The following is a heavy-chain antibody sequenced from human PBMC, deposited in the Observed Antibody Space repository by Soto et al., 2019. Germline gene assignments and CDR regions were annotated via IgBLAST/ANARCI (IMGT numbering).Heavy chain of an antibody. V-gene: IGHV3-48*01. Sequence: EVQLVESGGGLVQPGGSLRLSCAASGFTFSSYSMNWVRQAPGKGLEWVSYISSSSSTIYYADSVKGRFTISRDNAKNSLYLQMNSLRAEDTAVYYCARDILLTEIQIAGLYNWFDPWGQGTLVTVSS. J-gene: IGHJ5*02. CDR3: ARDILLTEIQIAGLYNWFDP. D-gene: IGHD2-15*01. CDR2: ISSSSSTI. CDR1: GFTFSSYS.